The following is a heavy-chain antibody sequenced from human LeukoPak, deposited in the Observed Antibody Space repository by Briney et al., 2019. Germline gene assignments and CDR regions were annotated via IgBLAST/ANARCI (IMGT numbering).Heavy chain of an antibody. CDR1: GYTFTGYY. D-gene: IGHD2-2*01. Sequence: ASVKVSCKASGYTFTGYYMHWVRQAPGQGLEWMGWTNPNSGGTNYAQNFQGRVTMTMDTSISTAYMELSRLRSDDTAVYYCARVDIVVVPAARAGDYWGQGTLVTVSS. CDR2: TNPNSGGT. CDR3: ARVDIVVVPAARAGDY. J-gene: IGHJ4*02. V-gene: IGHV1-2*02.